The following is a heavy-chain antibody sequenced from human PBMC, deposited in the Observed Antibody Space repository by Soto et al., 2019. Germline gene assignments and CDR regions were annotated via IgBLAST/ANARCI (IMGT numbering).Heavy chain of an antibody. V-gene: IGHV3-9*01. CDR3: ERGYGGGGYTFDS. D-gene: IGHD3-10*01. CDR2: MNWKSANL. Sequence: GGSLRLSCVAFGFTYDEYAMHWVRQGPGKGLEWVSGMNWKSANLGYADSVKGRFTISRDNAKNSLYLEMNSLRAEDTALYYSERGYGGGGYTFDSWGQGTLVTVSP. CDR1: GFTYDEYA. J-gene: IGHJ4*02.